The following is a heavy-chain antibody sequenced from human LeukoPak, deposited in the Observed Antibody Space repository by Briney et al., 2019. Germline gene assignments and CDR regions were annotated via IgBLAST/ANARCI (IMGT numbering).Heavy chain of an antibody. CDR3: ARDRTVRGVIITTTTTFAY. CDR2: ISYDGSNK. D-gene: IGHD3-10*01. V-gene: IGHV3-30*19. Sequence: GGSLRLSCAASGFTFSSYGMHWVRQAPGRGLEWVAVISYDGSNKYYADSVKGRFTISRDNSKNTLYLQMNSLRAEDTAVYYCARDRTVRGVIITTTTTFAYWGQGTLVTVSS. CDR1: GFTFSSYG. J-gene: IGHJ4*02.